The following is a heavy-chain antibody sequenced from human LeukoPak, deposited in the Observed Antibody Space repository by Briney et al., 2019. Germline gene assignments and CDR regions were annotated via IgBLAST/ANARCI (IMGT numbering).Heavy chain of an antibody. CDR1: GFTFTSSA. D-gene: IGHD4-23*01. CDR3: AADYGGIPTYFVY. J-gene: IGHJ4*02. CDR2: IVVVSGNT. Sequence: GASVKVSCKASGFTFTSSAVQWVRQARGQRLEWIGWIVVVSGNTNYAQKFQERVTITRDMSTSTAYMELSSLRSEDTAVYYCAADYGGIPTYFVYWGQGTLVTVSS. V-gene: IGHV1-58*01.